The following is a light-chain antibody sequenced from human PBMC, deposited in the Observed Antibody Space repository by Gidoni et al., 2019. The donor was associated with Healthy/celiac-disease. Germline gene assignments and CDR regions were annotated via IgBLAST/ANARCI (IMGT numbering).Light chain of an antibody. CDR1: SSDVGGYNY. CDR3: SSYTRRSTVV. Sequence: SAALGQSITISCTGTSSDVGGYNYVSRYQQYPGNAPKLMIYEVSNRPSGVSNRFSGSKSGNTASLTISGLQAEDEADYYCSSYTRRSTVVFGGGTKLTVL. V-gene: IGLV2-14*01. CDR2: EVS. J-gene: IGLJ2*01.